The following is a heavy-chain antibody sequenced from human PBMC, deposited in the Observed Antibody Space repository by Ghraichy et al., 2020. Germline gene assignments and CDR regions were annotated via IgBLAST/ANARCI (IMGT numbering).Heavy chain of an antibody. CDR1: GGSISSYY. Sequence: SETLSLTCTVSGGSISSYYWSWIRQPPGKGLEWIGYIYYSGSTNYNPSLKSRVTISVDTSKNQFSLKLTSVTAADTAVYYCARYCSSTSCSSHGFDYWGQGTLVTGSS. J-gene: IGHJ4*02. CDR3: ARYCSSTSCSSHGFDY. D-gene: IGHD2-2*01. V-gene: IGHV4-59*01. CDR2: IYYSGST.